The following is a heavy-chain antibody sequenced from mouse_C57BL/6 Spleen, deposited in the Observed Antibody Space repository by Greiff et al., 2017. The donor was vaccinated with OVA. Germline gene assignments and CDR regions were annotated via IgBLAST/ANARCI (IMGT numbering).Heavy chain of an antibody. Sequence: VQLQQPGAELVKPGASVKMSCKASGYTFTSYWITWVKQRPGQGLEWIGDIYPGSGSTNYNEKFKSKATLTVDTSSSTAYMQLSSLTSEDSAVYYCAVYYGSSWGFAYWGQGTLVTVSA. D-gene: IGHD1-1*01. CDR2: IYPGSGST. J-gene: IGHJ3*01. V-gene: IGHV1-55*01. CDR3: AVYYGSSWGFAY. CDR1: GYTFTSYW.